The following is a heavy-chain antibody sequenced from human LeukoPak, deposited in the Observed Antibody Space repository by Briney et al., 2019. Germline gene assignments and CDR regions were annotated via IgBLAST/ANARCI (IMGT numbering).Heavy chain of an antibody. J-gene: IGHJ4*02. CDR2: LRNDRLIK. V-gene: IGHV3-30*02. D-gene: IGHD6-19*01. CDR3: AKESSGGWYFDY. CDR1: GFSFSSYG. Sequence: GGSLRLSCTVSGFSFSSYGMHWVRQAPGKGLEWVAFLRNDRLIKDHADSVRGRFTISRDNSKNSLYLQMNSLRAEDTAVYYCAKESSGGWYFDYWGQGTLVTVSS.